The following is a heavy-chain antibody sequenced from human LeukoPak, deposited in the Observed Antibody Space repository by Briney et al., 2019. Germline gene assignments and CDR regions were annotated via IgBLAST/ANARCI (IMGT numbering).Heavy chain of an antibody. CDR3: ARIWFGEFDY. Sequence: GGSLRLSCAASGFTFSSYSMNWVRQAPGKGLEWVSSISSSSSYIYYADSVKGRFAISRDNAKNSLYLQMNSLRAEDTAVYYCARIWFGEFDYWGQGTLVTVSS. J-gene: IGHJ4*02. CDR1: GFTFSSYS. CDR2: ISSSSSYI. V-gene: IGHV3-21*01. D-gene: IGHD3-10*01.